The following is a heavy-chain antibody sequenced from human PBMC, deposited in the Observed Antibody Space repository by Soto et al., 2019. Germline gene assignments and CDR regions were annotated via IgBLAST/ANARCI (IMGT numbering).Heavy chain of an antibody. V-gene: IGHV3-23*01. CDR3: ATRPPGYDSSGSP. J-gene: IGHJ5*02. Sequence: PGGSLRLSCAASGFTFSSYAMSWVRQAPGKGLEWVSAISGSGGSTYYVDSVKGRFTISRDNSKNTLYLEMNSLRVEDTAIYYCATRPPGYDSSGSPWGQGTLVTVSS. D-gene: IGHD3-22*01. CDR2: ISGSGGST. CDR1: GFTFSSYA.